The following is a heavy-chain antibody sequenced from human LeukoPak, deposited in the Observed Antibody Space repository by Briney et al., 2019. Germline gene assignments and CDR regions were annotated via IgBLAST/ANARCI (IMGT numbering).Heavy chain of an antibody. D-gene: IGHD3-10*01. Sequence: GGSLRLSCAASGFTFSSYGMHWVRQAPGKGLECMAVISYDGSSIYYIDSVKGRFTISRDNSENTLYLQMNSLRAEDTAVYYCAEETSASGTRDAFDIWGQGTMVTVSS. CDR3: AEETSASGTRDAFDI. V-gene: IGHV3-30*18. CDR1: GFTFSSYG. CDR2: ISYDGSSI. J-gene: IGHJ3*02.